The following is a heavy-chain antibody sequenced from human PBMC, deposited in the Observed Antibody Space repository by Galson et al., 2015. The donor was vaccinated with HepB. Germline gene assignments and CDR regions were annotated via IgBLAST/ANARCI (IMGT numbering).Heavy chain of an antibody. Sequence: SLRLSCAASGFTFISYAMNWVRQAPGKGLEWVSTVSGSGGLTYYADSVRGRFTISRDNSKNTLDLQMHSLRAEDPAVYYCARQFYGIWAGYYFDFWGQGTLVTFS. CDR3: ARQFYGIWAGYYFDF. CDR2: VSGSGGLT. CDR1: GFTFISYA. V-gene: IGHV3-23*01. J-gene: IGHJ4*02. D-gene: IGHD3-9*01.